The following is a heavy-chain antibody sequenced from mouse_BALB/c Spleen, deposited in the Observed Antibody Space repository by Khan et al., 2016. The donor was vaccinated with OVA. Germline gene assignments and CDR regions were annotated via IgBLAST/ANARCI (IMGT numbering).Heavy chain of an antibody. J-gene: IGHJ2*01. CDR3: ARDRIDY. CDR2: INPTSGYT. V-gene: IGHV1-7*01. Sequence: VQLQQSGAEQAKPGASVKMSCKTSGYTFSSYWMHWVKQRPGQGLEWIGYINPTSGYTEYNEKFKDKATLSADKYSSTAYMQLTSLTSEDSAVYYCARDRIDYWGQGTTLTVSS. CDR1: GYTFSSYW.